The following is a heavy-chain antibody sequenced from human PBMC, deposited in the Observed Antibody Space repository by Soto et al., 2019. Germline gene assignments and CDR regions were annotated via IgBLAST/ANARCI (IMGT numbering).Heavy chain of an antibody. CDR3: ASHASPYSILGY. CDR1: GGSISSSY. V-gene: IGHV4-59*08. J-gene: IGHJ4*02. CDR2: IYSSGST. D-gene: IGHD3-3*01. Sequence: PSETLSLTCTVSGGSISSSYWSWFRQPPGKGLEWIGYIYSSGSTNYNPSLKSRVTISVDTSKNQFSLKLSSVTAADTAVYYCASHASPYSILGYWGQGTLVTVS.